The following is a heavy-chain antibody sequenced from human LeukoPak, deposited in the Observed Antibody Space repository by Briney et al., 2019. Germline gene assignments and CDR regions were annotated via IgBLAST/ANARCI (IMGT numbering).Heavy chain of an antibody. D-gene: IGHD3-22*01. J-gene: IGHJ5*02. CDR2: IYYSGST. Sequence: SQTLSLTCTVSGGSISSGGYYWSWIRQHPGKGLEWIGYIYYSGSTYYNPSLKSRVTISVDTSKNQFSLKLSSVTAADTAVYYCARETYYYDSSGSNWFDPWGQGTLVTVSS. CDR1: GGSISSGGYY. V-gene: IGHV4-31*03. CDR3: ARETYYYDSSGSNWFDP.